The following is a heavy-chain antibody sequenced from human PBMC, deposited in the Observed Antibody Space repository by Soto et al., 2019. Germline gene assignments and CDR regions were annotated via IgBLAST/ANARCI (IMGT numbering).Heavy chain of an antibody. CDR1: GFSLSRYG. CDR2: INSDGGST. Sequence: GGSLRLSCTASGFSLSRYGLHWVRQAPGKGLVWVSRINSDGGSTSYADSVGGRFTISRDNAKNTLYLQMNSLRAEDTAVYYCARGGYSYGYYYYNAMDVWGQGTTVTVSS. CDR3: ARGGYSYGYYYYNAMDV. V-gene: IGHV3-74*01. D-gene: IGHD5-18*01. J-gene: IGHJ6*02.